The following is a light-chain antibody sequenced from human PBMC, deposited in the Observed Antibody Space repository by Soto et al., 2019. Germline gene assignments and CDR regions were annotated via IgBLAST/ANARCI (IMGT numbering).Light chain of an antibody. CDR3: CSFAGSNSWV. J-gene: IGLJ3*02. V-gene: IGLV2-8*01. Sequence: QSALTQPPSASGSPGQSVTIPCTGTSSDVGGYDHVSWYQQHPGKAPKLMIYEATRRPSGISNRFSGSKSGNTASLTISGLQAEDEADYYCCSFAGSNSWVFGGGTKLTVL. CDR2: EAT. CDR1: SSDVGGYDH.